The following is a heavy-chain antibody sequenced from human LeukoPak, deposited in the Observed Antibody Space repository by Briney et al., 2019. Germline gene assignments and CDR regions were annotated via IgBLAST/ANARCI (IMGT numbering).Heavy chain of an antibody. CDR2: ISGSGGST. CDR3: AKGSKYDFWSGYLIDY. D-gene: IGHD3-3*01. V-gene: IGHV3-23*01. CDR1: GFTFSSYA. J-gene: IGHJ4*02. Sequence: PGGSLRLSCAASGFTFSSYAMSWVRQAPGKGLEWVSAISGSGGSTYYADSVKGRFTISRDNSKNTQYLQMNSLRAEDTAVYYCAKGSKYDFWSGYLIDYWGQGTLVTVSS.